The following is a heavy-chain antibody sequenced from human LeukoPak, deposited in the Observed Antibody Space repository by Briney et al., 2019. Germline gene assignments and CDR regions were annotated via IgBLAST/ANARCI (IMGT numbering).Heavy chain of an antibody. Sequence: GRSLRLSCAASGLTFSAYGMHWVRQSPGKGLEWVSTISGNPGNTYYTDSVKGRFTISRDNSENTLYLQMSSLRAEDTAVYYCAKIRGYCSGGSCYFDYWGQGTLVTVSS. J-gene: IGHJ4*02. V-gene: IGHV3-23*01. CDR1: GLTFSAYG. CDR3: AKIRGYCSGGSCYFDY. D-gene: IGHD2-15*01. CDR2: ISGNPGNT.